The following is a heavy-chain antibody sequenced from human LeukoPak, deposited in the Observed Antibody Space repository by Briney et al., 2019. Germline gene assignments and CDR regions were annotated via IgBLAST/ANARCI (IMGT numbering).Heavy chain of an antibody. CDR2: FYYGGST. Sequence: GSLRLSCAAPGFTVSSNYMSWVRQPPGKGLEWIGSFYYGGSTYYNPSLTSRVTMSVDTSKNQFSLKLNSVTAADTAVYYCATYLRFAEPPAFWGQGTLVTVSS. J-gene: IGHJ4*02. V-gene: IGHV4-59*04. CDR3: ATYLRFAEPPAF. D-gene: IGHD5/OR15-5a*01. CDR1: GFTVSSNY.